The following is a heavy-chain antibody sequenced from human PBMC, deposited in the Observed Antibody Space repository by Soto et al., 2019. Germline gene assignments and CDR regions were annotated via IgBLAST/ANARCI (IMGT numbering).Heavy chain of an antibody. Sequence: QVQLVESGGGVVQPGRSLRLSCAASGFTFRIYAMDWVRQAPGKGLEWVAVISYDGTNKYYADSVKGRFTISRDNSKNPLSLQMNSLRAEDTAVYYCARGDSNSWSDYWGQGTLVTVSS. CDR1: GFTFRIYA. CDR2: ISYDGTNK. J-gene: IGHJ4*02. CDR3: ARGDSNSWSDY. D-gene: IGHD6-13*01. V-gene: IGHV3-30*01.